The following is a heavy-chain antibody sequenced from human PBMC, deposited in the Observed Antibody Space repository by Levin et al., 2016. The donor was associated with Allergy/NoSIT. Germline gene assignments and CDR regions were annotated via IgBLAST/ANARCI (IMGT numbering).Heavy chain of an antibody. CDR1: GDDVSGNSVA. D-gene: IGHD2-15*01. V-gene: IGHV6-1*01. CDR3: ARVHRAGYCSGGSCSYFDY. Sequence: SETLSLTCAISGDDVSGNSVAWSWLRQSPSRGLEWLGRTYYRSKWCNDYAVSVKSRMTIDADPSKNQFSLQLNSVTPEDTAVYYCARVHRAGYCSGGSCSYFDYWGQGTLVTVSS. CDR2: TYYRSKWCN. J-gene: IGHJ4*02.